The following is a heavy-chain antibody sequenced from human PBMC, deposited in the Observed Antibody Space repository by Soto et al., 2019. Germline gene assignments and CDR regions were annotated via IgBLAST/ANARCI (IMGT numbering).Heavy chain of an antibody. J-gene: IGHJ6*03. V-gene: IGHV3-33*01. CDR2: IWYDGSNK. Sequence: GESLKISCAASGFTFSSYGMHWVRQAPGKGLEWVAVIWYDGSNKYYADSVKGRFTISRDNSKNTLYLQMNSLRAEDTAVYYCAREGAPLHYYYYYYMDVWGKGTTVTVSS. CDR1: GFTFSSYG. CDR3: AREGAPLHYYYYYYMDV.